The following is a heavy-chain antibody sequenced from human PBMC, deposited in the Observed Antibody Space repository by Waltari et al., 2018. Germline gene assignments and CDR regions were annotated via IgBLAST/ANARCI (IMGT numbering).Heavy chain of an antibody. D-gene: IGHD6-13*01. Sequence: QVQLQESGPGLAKPSETLSLTCTVSGGSISSYYWSWIRQPPGKGLEWIGYIYYSGSTNYNPSLKSRVTISVDTSKNQFSLKLSSVTAADTAVYYCARSSSWSGNYYYGMDVWGQGTTVTVSS. CDR2: IYYSGST. CDR1: GGSISSYY. J-gene: IGHJ6*02. V-gene: IGHV4-59*01. CDR3: ARSSSWSGNYYYGMDV.